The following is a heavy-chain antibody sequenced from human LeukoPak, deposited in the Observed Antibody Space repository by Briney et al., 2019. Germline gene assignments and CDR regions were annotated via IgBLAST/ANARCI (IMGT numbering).Heavy chain of an antibody. D-gene: IGHD5-24*01. CDR3: ARVRGLPVEGWFDP. CDR2: IYHSGST. Sequence: SETLSLTCTVSGYSISSGGYSWRWIRQPPGKGLEWIGYIYHSGSTYYNPSLKSRVTISVDRSKNQFSLKLSSVTAADTAVYYCARVRGLPVEGWFDPWGQGTLVTVSS. J-gene: IGHJ5*02. CDR1: GYSISSGGYS. V-gene: IGHV4-30-2*01.